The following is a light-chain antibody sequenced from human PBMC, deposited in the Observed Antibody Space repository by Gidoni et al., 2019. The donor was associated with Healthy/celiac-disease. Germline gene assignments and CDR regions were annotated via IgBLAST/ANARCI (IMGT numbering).Light chain of an antibody. CDR3: QQYGSSPRVFT. CDR2: GAS. Sequence: EIVLTQSPGTLSLSPGERATLSCRASQSVSSSYLAWYQQKPGQAPRLLIYGASSRATGIPDFTLTISRLEPEDCAVYYCQQYGSSPRVFTFXPXTKVDIK. J-gene: IGKJ3*01. CDR1: QSVSSSY. V-gene: IGKV3-20*01.